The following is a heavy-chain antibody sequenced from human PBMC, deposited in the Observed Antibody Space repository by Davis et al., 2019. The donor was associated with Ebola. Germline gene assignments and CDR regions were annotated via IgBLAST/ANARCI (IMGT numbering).Heavy chain of an antibody. V-gene: IGHV1-3*01. Sequence: ASVKVSCKASGGTFSSYAMHWVRQAPGQRLEWMGWINAGNGNTKYSQKFQGRVTITRDTSASTAYMELSSLRSEDTAVYYCARDHHGLGLWSYFDYWGQGTLVTVSS. CDR3: ARDHHGLGLWSYFDY. CDR1: GGTFSSYA. CDR2: INAGNGNT. D-gene: IGHD7-27*01. J-gene: IGHJ4*02.